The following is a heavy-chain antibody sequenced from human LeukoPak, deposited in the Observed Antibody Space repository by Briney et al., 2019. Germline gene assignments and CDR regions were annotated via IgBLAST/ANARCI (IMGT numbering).Heavy chain of an antibody. J-gene: IGHJ4*02. CDR2: INHSGST. D-gene: IGHD2-15*01. Sequence: PSETLSLTCAVYGGSFSGYYWSWIRQPPGKGLEWIGEINHSGSTNYNPSLKSRVTISVDTSKNRFSLKLSSVTAADTAVYYCASRPTGVAATTTTISAYYFDYWGQGTLVTVSS. CDR3: ASRPTGVAATTTTISAYYFDY. V-gene: IGHV4-34*01. CDR1: GGSFSGYY.